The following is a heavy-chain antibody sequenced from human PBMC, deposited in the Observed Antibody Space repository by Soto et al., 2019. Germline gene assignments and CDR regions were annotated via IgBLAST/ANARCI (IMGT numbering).Heavy chain of an antibody. CDR1: GFIFSGSG. D-gene: IGHD3-22*01. CDR2: ISYDGSRT. CDR3: ARWVGGSMYDNSGKYDS. Sequence: QVQLVESGGGVVQPGRSLRLTCAASGFIFSGSGMHWVRQAPGKGLEWVALISYDGSRTYYADSVRDRFTISRDIGQNTLYLQMNSLRAEDTAVYFCARWVGGSMYDNSGKYDSWGQGTLVIVSS. V-gene: IGHV3-30*03. J-gene: IGHJ5*01.